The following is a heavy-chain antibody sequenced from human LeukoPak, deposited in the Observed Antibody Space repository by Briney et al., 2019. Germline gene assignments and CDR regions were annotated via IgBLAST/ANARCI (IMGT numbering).Heavy chain of an antibody. CDR3: AREMATIVLDY. Sequence: PGRSLRLSCAASGFTFSSYGMHWVRQAPGKGLEWVAVIWYDGSNKYYADPVKGRFTISRDNSKNTLYLQMNSLRAEDTAVYYCAREMATIVLDYWGQGTLVTVSS. D-gene: IGHD5-24*01. V-gene: IGHV3-33*01. J-gene: IGHJ4*02. CDR2: IWYDGSNK. CDR1: GFTFSSYG.